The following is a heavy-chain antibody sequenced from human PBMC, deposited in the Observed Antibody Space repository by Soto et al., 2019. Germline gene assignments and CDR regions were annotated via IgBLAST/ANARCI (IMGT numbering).Heavy chain of an antibody. CDR2: IYYSGST. CDR3: ARRGLVPAAHNWFDP. Sequence: SETLSLTCTVSGGSISSSSYYWSWIRQPPGKGLEWIGYIYYSGSTYYNPSLKSRVTISVDTSKNQFSLKLSSVTAADTAVYYCARRGLVPAAHNWFDPWGQGTLVTVSS. CDR1: GGSISSSSYY. J-gene: IGHJ5*02. D-gene: IGHD2-2*01. V-gene: IGHV4-30-4*01.